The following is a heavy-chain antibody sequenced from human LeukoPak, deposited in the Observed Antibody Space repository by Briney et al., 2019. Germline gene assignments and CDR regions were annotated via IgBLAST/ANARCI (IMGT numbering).Heavy chain of an antibody. CDR2: IYYVGNT. D-gene: IGHD3-16*02. J-gene: IGHJ4*02. CDR3: ARVEVIGSTRYFDY. CDR1: GGSISSGGNY. Sequence: SETLSLTCTVSGGSISSGGNYWSWLRQLPGKGLEWIGYIYYVGNTNYDPSLKSRLSMSVDTSNNQFSLRLTSVTAADTAVYYCARVEVIGSTRYFDYWGQGAMVSVSS. V-gene: IGHV4-31*03.